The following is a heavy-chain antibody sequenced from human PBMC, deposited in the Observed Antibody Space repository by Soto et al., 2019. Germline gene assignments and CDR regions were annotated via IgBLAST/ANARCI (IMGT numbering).Heavy chain of an antibody. CDR2: IYYSGST. D-gene: IGHD5-18*01. J-gene: IGHJ4*02. Sequence: QVQLQESRPGLVKPSQTLSLTCTVSGGPISSGDYYWSWIRQPPGKGLEWIGYIYYSGSTYYNPSRESIVTVTVDTSNNQFSLKLSSVNAAGTAVYYWASNSYGYTFYDHWAQGTLVTVSS. CDR3: ASNSYGYTFYDH. CDR1: GGPISSGDYY. V-gene: IGHV4-30-4*01.